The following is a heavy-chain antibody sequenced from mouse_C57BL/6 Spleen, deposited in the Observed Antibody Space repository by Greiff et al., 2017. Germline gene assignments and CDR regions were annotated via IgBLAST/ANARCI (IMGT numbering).Heavy chain of an antibody. CDR3: ARGGAYSNDVGWYFDV. J-gene: IGHJ1*03. Sequence: QVQLQQPGTELVKPGASVKLSCKASGYTFTSYWMHWVKQRPGQGLEWIGNINPSNGGPNSNEKFKSKSTFTVVKSSSTAYMQLRSLTSEDYAVYYCARGGAYSNDVGWYFDVWGTGTTVTVSS. V-gene: IGHV1-53*01. D-gene: IGHD2-12*01. CDR1: GYTFTSYW. CDR2: INPSNGGP.